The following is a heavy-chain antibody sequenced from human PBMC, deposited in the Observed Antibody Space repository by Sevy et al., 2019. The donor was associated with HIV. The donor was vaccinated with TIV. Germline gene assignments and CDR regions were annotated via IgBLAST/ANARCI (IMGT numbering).Heavy chain of an antibody. CDR2: IYPTGRT. CDR3: VRGRDFCSGFPKIDD. V-gene: IGHV4-61*02. D-gene: IGHD3-3*01. Sequence: SETLSLTCTVSGDSVSFNSYYWSWVRQPAGKGLEWIGRIYPTGRTKYNPSLNSRVTMSLDTSKNLFSLSLTSVTAADTAVYYCVRGRDFCSGFPKIDDWGQGTLVTVSS. CDR1: GDSVSFNSYY. J-gene: IGHJ4*02.